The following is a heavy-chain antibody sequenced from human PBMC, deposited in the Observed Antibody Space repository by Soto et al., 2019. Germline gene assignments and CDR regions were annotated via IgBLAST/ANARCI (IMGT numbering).Heavy chain of an antibody. D-gene: IGHD3-3*01. CDR2: ITRSGDT. CDR3: ACNYYDFWSGYYSVGYFDY. Sequence: PSETLSLTCAVYGGSFSGHYWTGIRQPPGKGLEWVGEITRSGDTNYNPSLKSRVTISVDTSKNQFSLKLSSVTAADTAVYYCACNYYDFWSGYYSVGYFDYWAQGTPVTVSS. J-gene: IGHJ4*02. V-gene: IGHV4-34*01. CDR1: GGSFSGHY.